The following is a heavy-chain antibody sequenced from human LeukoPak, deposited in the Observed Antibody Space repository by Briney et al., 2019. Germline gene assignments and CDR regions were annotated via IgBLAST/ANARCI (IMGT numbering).Heavy chain of an antibody. CDR3: ARADYDSSGYFHYYYYYMDV. Sequence: ASVKVSCKASGGTFSSYAISWVRQAPGQGLEWMGGIIPIFGTANYAQKFQGRVTITRNTSISTAYMELSSLRSEDTAVYYCARADYDSSGYFHYYYYYMDVWGKGTTVTVSS. CDR2: IIPIFGTA. D-gene: IGHD3-22*01. CDR1: GGTFSSYA. J-gene: IGHJ6*03. V-gene: IGHV1-69*05.